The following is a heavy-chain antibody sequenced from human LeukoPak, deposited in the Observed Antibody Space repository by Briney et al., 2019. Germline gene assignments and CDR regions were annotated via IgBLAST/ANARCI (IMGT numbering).Heavy chain of an antibody. CDR1: GGSISSSSYY. V-gene: IGHV4-39*01. J-gene: IGHJ4*02. D-gene: IGHD2-2*01. CDR2: IYYSGST. CDR3: ARQLGYCSSTSCYADKVDY. Sequence: SETLSLTCTVSGGSISSSSYYWGWIRQPPGKGLEWTGSIYYSGSTYYNPSLKSRVTISVDTSKNQFSLKLSSVTAADTAVYYCARQLGYCSSTSCYADKVDYWGQGTLVTVSS.